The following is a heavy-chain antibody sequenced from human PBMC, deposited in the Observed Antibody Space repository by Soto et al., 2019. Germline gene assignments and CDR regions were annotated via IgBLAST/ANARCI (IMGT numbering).Heavy chain of an antibody. V-gene: IGHV3-66*01. CDR3: ARDDVFCDGGRCYGVPLDV. Sequence: EVQLVESGGGLVQPGGSLRLSCAASGFTVSSKYMSWVRQAPGKGLEWVSLIQSGGPTYYADSLKCRFTISRDTSENTVDLQMDSLRAEDTAVYYGARDDVFCDGGRCYGVPLDVWGQGTTVTVSS. CDR2: IQSGGPT. J-gene: IGHJ6*02. D-gene: IGHD2-15*01. CDR1: GFTVSSKY.